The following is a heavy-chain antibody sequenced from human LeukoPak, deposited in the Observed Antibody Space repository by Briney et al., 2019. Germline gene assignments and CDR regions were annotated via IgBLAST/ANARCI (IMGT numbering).Heavy chain of an antibody. CDR3: GIKRIRGNPFDY. CDR2: SHPSSGGA. CDR1: AYTFTDYY. Sequence: ASVEVSCKASAYTFTDYYVHWVQQAPGQGLEWMGWSHPSSGGAGYAQKFQGRVSMTGDTSISTAYMQLTRLTSDDTAVYYCGIKRIRGNPFDYWGQGTLVTVSS. D-gene: IGHD3-10*01. J-gene: IGHJ4*02. V-gene: IGHV1-2*02.